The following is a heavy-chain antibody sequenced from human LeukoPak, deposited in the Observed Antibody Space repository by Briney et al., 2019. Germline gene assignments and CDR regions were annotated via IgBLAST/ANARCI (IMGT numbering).Heavy chain of an antibody. D-gene: IGHD3-10*01. CDR2: VNPNSGDK. CDR3: ARGPYGTGSHFDF. CDR1: GSTLISYD. V-gene: IGHV1-8*02. Sequence: GASVEVSCKASGSTLISYDINGVRQATGQGLEGRGWVNPNSGDKGYTRRFQGRVTITRDTSISTAYMELSSLRSDDTAVYYCARGPYGTGSHFDFWGQGTLVTVSS. J-gene: IGHJ4*02.